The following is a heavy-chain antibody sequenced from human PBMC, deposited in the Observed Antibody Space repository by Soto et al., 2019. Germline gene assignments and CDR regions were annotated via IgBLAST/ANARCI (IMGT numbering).Heavy chain of an antibody. CDR1: GYTFTSYD. Sequence: ASVKVSCKASGYTFTSYDINWVRQATGQGLEWMGWMNPNSGNTGYAQKFQGRVTMTRNTSISTAYMELSSLRSEDTAVYYCARSEAMTKHAFDIWGQGTMVTVSS. J-gene: IGHJ3*02. V-gene: IGHV1-8*01. CDR3: ARSEAMTKHAFDI. CDR2: MNPNSGNT.